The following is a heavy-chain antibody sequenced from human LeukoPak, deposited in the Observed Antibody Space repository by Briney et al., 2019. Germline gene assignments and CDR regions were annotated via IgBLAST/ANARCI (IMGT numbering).Heavy chain of an antibody. CDR3: ALDSTKRGGDYESGRFDP. CDR1: VGTFSSYA. CDR2: IIPIFGTA. J-gene: IGHJ5*02. V-gene: IGHV1-69*05. Sequence: GASVKVSCQASVGTFSSYAISWVRQAPGQGREWMGGIIPIFGTANYAQKFQGRVTITTDESTSTAYMELSSLRSEDTAVYYCALDSTKRGGDYESGRFDPWGQGTLVTVSS. D-gene: IGHD4-17*01.